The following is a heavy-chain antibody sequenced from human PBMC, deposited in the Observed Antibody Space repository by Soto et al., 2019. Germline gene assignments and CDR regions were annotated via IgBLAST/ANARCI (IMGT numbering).Heavy chain of an antibody. Sequence: QITLKESGPTLVKPTQTLTLTCTCSGFSVRSSGVAVGWIRQPPGKALEWLALIYWDDDKRYSPSLKNRLTTTXDXXKNQVVLTMTNMAPVDKGTYFCAHGATSIHHGYVVWGPGILVSVPS. CDR3: AHGATSIHHGYVV. J-gene: IGHJ4*02. V-gene: IGHV2-5*02. CDR2: IYWDDDK. CDR1: GFSVRSSGVA. D-gene: IGHD2-2*03.